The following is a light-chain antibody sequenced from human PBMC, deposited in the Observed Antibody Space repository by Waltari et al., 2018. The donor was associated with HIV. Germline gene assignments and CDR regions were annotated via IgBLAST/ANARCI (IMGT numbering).Light chain of an antibody. Sequence: NFMLTQPHSVSESPGKTVTISCPRSSGSIASNYAQWYQQRPGSAPTTVIYEDNQRPSGVPDRFSGSIDSSSNSASLTISGLKTEDEADYYCQSYDSSMAVFGGGTQLTVL. V-gene: IGLV6-57*04. CDR1: SGSIASNY. CDR2: EDN. J-gene: IGLJ7*01. CDR3: QSYDSSMAV.